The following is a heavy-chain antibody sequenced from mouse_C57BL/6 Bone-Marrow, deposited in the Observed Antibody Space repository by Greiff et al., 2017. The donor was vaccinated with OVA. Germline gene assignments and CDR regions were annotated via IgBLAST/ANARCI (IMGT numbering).Heavy chain of an antibody. D-gene: IGHD2-5*01. CDR1: GYSITSGYY. CDR3: ARAYYSNYVDY. CDR2: ISYDGSN. V-gene: IGHV3-6*01. Sequence: ESGPGLVKPSQSLSLTCSVTGYSITSGYYWNWIRQFPGNKLEWMGYISYDGSNNYNPYLKNRISITRDTSKNQFFLKLNSVTTEDTATYYCARAYYSNYVDYWGQGTTLTVSS. J-gene: IGHJ2*01.